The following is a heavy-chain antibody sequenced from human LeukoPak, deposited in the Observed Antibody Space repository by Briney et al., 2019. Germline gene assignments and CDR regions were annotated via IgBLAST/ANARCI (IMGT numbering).Heavy chain of an antibody. J-gene: IGHJ5*02. V-gene: IGHV1-69*05. CDR3: ARGKEGRWDNLYNWFDP. Sequence: GASVKVSCKASGGTFSSYAISWVRQAPGQGLEWMGGIIPIFGTANYAQKFQGRVTITTDESTSTAYMELSSPRSEDTAVYYCARGKEGRWDNLYNWFDPWGQGTLVTVSS. CDR2: IIPIFGTA. D-gene: IGHD4-23*01. CDR1: GGTFSSYA.